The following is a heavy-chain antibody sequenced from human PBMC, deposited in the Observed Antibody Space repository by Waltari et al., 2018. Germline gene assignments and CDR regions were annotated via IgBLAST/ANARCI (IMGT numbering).Heavy chain of an antibody. CDR3: AVISRITIFGGWFDP. V-gene: IGHV1-18*04. CDR2: ISAYNGNT. CDR1: GSTYTSYG. D-gene: IGHD3-3*01. J-gene: IGHJ5*02. Sequence: QVKFVPSGAEVKKPGASARVSCKDSGSTYTSYGSSLVGQASGQGLEWMGWISAYNGNTNYAQKLQGRVTMTTDTPTSTAYMELRSLRSDDTAVYYCAVISRITIFGGWFDPWGQGTLVTVSS.